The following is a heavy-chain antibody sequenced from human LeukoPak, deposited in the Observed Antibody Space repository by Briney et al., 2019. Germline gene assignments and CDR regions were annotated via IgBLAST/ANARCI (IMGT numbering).Heavy chain of an antibody. CDR2: IYTSGST. CDR1: GGSISSGSYY. J-gene: IGHJ5*02. Sequence: SETLSLTCTVSGGSISSGSYYWSWIRQPAGKGLEWIGRIYTSGSTNYNPSLKSRVTISVDTSKNQFSLKLSSVTAADTAVYYCARSLVVVAATPDWFDPWGQGTLVTVPS. D-gene: IGHD2-15*01. CDR3: ARSLVVVAATPDWFDP. V-gene: IGHV4-61*02.